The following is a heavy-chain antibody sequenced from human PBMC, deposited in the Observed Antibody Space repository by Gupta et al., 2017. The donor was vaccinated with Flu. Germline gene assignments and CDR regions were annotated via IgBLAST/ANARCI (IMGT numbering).Heavy chain of an antibody. CDR3: ARDPSPNRPRGLRQGWDWFDP. D-gene: IGHD5-12*01. Sequence: QVQLQQSGPGLVKPSQTLSLTCAISGDSVSSNSAAWNWIRQSPSRGLEWLGRTYYRSKWYNDYAVSVKSRITINPDTSKNQFSLQLNSVTPEDTAVYYCARDPSPNRPRGLRQGWDWFDPWGQGTLVTVSS. V-gene: IGHV6-1*01. J-gene: IGHJ5*02. CDR2: TYYRSKWYN. CDR1: GDSVSSNSAA.